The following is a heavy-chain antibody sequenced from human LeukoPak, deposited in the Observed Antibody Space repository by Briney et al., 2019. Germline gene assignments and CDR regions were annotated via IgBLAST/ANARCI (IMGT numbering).Heavy chain of an antibody. CDR1: GYTFSGYY. CDR3: ARKPLDYYDTLDAFEL. CDR2: INCNSGAT. V-gene: IGHV1-2*02. J-gene: IGHJ3*01. D-gene: IGHD3-22*01. Sequence: ASVKVSCKAAGYTFSGYYLHWVRQVPGQGLEWMGWINCNSGATNLAQKFQGRVTMTKDRPIRTASMELKSLRSDDPAIYSCARKPLDYYDTLDAFELWGQGTMVIVSS.